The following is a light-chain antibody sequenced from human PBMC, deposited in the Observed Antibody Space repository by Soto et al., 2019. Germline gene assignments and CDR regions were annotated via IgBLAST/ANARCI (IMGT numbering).Light chain of an antibody. Sequence: QSVLTQPASVSGSPGQPITISCTGSSSDIGGYNFVSWYQQYPGKAPKLMICEVSNRPSGVSDRFSGSKSGNTASLSISGLQAEDEANYYCSSYTSANTWVFGGGTKVTVL. V-gene: IGLV2-14*01. CDR2: EVS. CDR1: SSDIGGYNF. J-gene: IGLJ3*02. CDR3: SSYTSANTWV.